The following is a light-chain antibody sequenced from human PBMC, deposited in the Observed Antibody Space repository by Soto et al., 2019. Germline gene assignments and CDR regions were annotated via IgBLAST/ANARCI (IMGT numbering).Light chain of an antibody. CDR1: SSNIGSDF. CDR3: SAWDDRLSADV. J-gene: IGLJ1*01. V-gene: IGLV1-47*01. Sequence: QSALTQPPSASGTPGQRVTISCSGSSSNIGSDFVYWYQQLPGTAPKLLIYHNYQRPSGVPDRFSGSKSGTSGSLAISDLRSEDEGDYYCSAWDDRLSADVFGAGPKVTVL. CDR2: HNY.